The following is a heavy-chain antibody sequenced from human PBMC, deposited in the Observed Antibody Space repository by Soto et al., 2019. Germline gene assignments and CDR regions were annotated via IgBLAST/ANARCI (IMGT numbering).Heavy chain of an antibody. V-gene: IGHV3-9*01. Sequence: GGSLRLSCAASGFTFDDYAMHWVRQAPGKGLEWVSGISWNSGSIGYADSVKGRFTISRDNAKNSLYLQMNSLRAEDTALYYCAKDMAYYSSSFYPLDYWGQGTLVTVSS. CDR3: AKDMAYYSSSFYPLDY. D-gene: IGHD6-13*01. CDR1: GFTFDDYA. CDR2: ISWNSGSI. J-gene: IGHJ4*02.